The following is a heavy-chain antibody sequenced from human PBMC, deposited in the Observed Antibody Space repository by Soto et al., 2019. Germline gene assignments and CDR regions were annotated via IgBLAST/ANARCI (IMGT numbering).Heavy chain of an antibody. V-gene: IGHV3-30-3*01. D-gene: IGHD6-13*01. CDR2: ISYDGSNK. CDR1: GFTFSSYA. CDR3: AREIGIAAAGTGGWFDP. J-gene: IGHJ5*02. Sequence: GALRLSCAGAGFTFSSYAMHWVRQAPGKGLAWVAVISYDGSNKYYADSVKGRFTISRDNSKNTLYLQMNSLRAEDTAVYYCAREIGIAAAGTGGWFDPWGQGTLVTSPQ.